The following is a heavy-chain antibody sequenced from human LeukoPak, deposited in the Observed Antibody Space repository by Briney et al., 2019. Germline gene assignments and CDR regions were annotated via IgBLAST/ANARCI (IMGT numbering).Heavy chain of an antibody. CDR2: INHSGST. CDR3: ARGTAAAGLDY. D-gene: IGHD6-13*01. V-gene: IGHV4-34*01. Sequence: PSETLSLTCAVYGGSFSGYYWSWIRQPPGKGLEWIGEINHSGSTNYNPSLKSRVTISVDTSKNQFSLKLSSVTAADTAVYYCARGTAAAGLDYWGQGTLVTVSS. J-gene: IGHJ4*02. CDR1: GGSFSGYY.